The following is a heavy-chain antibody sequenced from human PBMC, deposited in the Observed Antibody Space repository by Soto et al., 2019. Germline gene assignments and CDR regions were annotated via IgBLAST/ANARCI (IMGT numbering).Heavy chain of an antibody. V-gene: IGHV3-48*04. CDR2: ICYSGSTI. D-gene: IGHD3-9*01. CDR3: ASPPKSLRYFDWLLFGY. J-gene: IGHJ4*02. Sequence: GGSLRLSCAASGFTFSSYGMHWVSQAPGKGLEWVADICYSGSTIYYADSVKGRSTISRDNAKNSLYLQMNSLRAEDTAVYYCASPPKSLRYFDWLLFGYWGQGTLVTVSS. CDR1: GFTFSSYG.